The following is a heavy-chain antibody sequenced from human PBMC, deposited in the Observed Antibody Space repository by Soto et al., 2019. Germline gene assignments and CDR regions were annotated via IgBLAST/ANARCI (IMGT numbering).Heavy chain of an antibody. D-gene: IGHD5-12*01. Sequence: EENLVQSGGGLVQPGGSLRLSCAAFGFPFSNYWMHWVRQVPGQGLVWVSRINSDGSSTIYADFVKGRFTISRDNAKNTLYLHMNSLRVEDTAIYYCAGGYQDWGQGALVTVSS. CDR3: AGGYQD. J-gene: IGHJ4*02. CDR1: GFPFSNYW. CDR2: INSDGSST. V-gene: IGHV3-74*01.